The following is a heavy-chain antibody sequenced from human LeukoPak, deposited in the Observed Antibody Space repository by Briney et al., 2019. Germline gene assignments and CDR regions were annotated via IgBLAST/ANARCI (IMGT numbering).Heavy chain of an antibody. CDR1: GYSISSAYY. CDR2: IHYSGST. Sequence: SETLSLTCTVSGYSISSAYYWGWIRQPPGEGLEWIGYIHYSGSTSYNPSLKSRVTISVDTSKNQFSLKLSSVTAADTAVYYCARGDTVAARPGRFDYWGQGTLVTVSS. V-gene: IGHV4-38-2*02. D-gene: IGHD6-6*01. CDR3: ARGDTVAARPGRFDY. J-gene: IGHJ4*02.